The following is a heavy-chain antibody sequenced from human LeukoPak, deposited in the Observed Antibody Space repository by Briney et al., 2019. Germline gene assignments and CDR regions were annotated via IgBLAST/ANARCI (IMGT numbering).Heavy chain of an antibody. J-gene: IGHJ4*02. V-gene: IGHV3-66*01. D-gene: IGHD2-15*01. CDR2: IYSGGST. Sequence: GGSLRLFCAASGFTVSSNYMSWVRQAPGKGLEWVSVIYSGGSTYYADSVKGRFTISRDNSKNTLYLQMNSLRAEDTAVYYCARDPGNCSGGSCYYFDYWGQGTLVTVSS. CDR1: GFTVSSNY. CDR3: ARDPGNCSGGSCYYFDY.